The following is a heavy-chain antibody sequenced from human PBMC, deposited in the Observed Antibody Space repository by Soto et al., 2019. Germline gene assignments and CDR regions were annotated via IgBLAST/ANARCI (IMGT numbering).Heavy chain of an antibody. CDR1: GGSISSYY. CDR3: ARAHYGDYGYGMDV. J-gene: IGHJ6*02. V-gene: IGHV4-59*01. Sequence: PSETLSLTCTVSGGSISSYYWSWIRQPPGKGLEWIGYIYYSESTNYSPSLRSRVIISVDTSNNQFSLRLSSVTAADTAVYYCARAHYGDYGYGMDVWGQGTTVTSP. D-gene: IGHD4-17*01. CDR2: IYYSEST.